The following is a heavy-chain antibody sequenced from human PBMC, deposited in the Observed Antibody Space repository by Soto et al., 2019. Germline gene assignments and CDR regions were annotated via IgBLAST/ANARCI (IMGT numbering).Heavy chain of an antibody. D-gene: IGHD4-17*01. V-gene: IGHV1-24*01. Sequence: ASAKVSCKVSGYTRTELSVHWVRQAPGQGLEWMGCFGREDGETFYAQTLQGRVTMTPDTSTSTAYMELRGLRSDDTAVYYCARDGLYGDYYFDYWGQGTLVTVSS. CDR3: ARDGLYGDYYFDY. CDR2: FGREDGET. CDR1: GYTRTELS. J-gene: IGHJ4*02.